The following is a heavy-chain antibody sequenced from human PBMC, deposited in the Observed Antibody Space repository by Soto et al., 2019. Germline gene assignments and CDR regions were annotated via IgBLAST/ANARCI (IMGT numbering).Heavy chain of an antibody. CDR1: GYTLTELS. CDR3: ARDDIAAAVEYY. CDR2: IIPIFGTA. J-gene: IGHJ4*02. Sequence: SVKVSCKASGYTLTELSMHWVRQAPGQGLEWMGGIIPIFGTANYAQKFQGRVTITADESTSTAYMELSSLRSEDTAVYYCARDDIAAAVEYYWGQGTLVTVSS. V-gene: IGHV1-69*13. D-gene: IGHD6-13*01.